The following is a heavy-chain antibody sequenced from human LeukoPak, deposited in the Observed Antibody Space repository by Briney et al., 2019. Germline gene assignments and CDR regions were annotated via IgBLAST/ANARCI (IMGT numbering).Heavy chain of an antibody. V-gene: IGHV4-39*01. Sequence: SETLSLTCAVYGGSFSGYYWGWIRQPPGKGLEWIGSIFYSGSTYYNPSLKSRVTISVDTSKNQFSLKLSSVTAADTAVYYCARHCSGASCPSHPLDYWGQGTLVTVSS. D-gene: IGHD2-15*01. CDR2: IFYSGST. CDR1: GGSFSGYY. J-gene: IGHJ4*02. CDR3: ARHCSGASCPSHPLDY.